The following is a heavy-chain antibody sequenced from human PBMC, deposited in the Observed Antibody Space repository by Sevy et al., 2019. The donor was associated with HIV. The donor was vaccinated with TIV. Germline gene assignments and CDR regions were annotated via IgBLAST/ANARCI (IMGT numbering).Heavy chain of an antibody. D-gene: IGHD6-6*01. Sequence: GESLKISCKGFGYNFATYWIGWLRQMPGKGLEWMGIIYPGDSNTRYSQSFQGQVTISADKSISTAYLQWSSLKASDTAMYYCARLARYSSSSSIFDYWDQGTLVTVSS. CDR2: IYPGDSNT. CDR1: GYNFATYW. V-gene: IGHV5-51*01. CDR3: ARLARYSSSSSIFDY. J-gene: IGHJ4*02.